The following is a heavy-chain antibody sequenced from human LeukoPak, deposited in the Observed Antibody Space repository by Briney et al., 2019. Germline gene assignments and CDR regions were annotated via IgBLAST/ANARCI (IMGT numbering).Heavy chain of an antibody. J-gene: IGHJ4*02. CDR2: IIPIFGTA. CDR1: VGTFSSYA. D-gene: IGHD2-2*02. CDR3: ARGGDCSSTSCYMFREYYFDY. Sequence: SVKVSCKAPVGTFSSYAISWVRQALGQGLEWMGGIIPIFGTANYAQKFQGRVTITTDESTSTAYMELSSLRSEDTAVYYCARGGDCSSTSCYMFREYYFDYWGQGTLVTVSS. V-gene: IGHV1-69*05.